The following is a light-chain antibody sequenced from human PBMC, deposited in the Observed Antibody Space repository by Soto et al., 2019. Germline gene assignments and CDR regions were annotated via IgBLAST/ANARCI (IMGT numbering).Light chain of an antibody. CDR1: QSVSSY. CDR2: DAS. J-gene: IGKJ1*01. V-gene: IGKV3-11*01. Sequence: EIVLTQSPATLSLSPGERATLSCRASQSVSSYLAWYQQKPGQAPRLLIYDASNRATGIPVRFSGSGSGTDFTLTISSLEHEDVAVYYCQQSSNWPRTFGQGTKVDIK. CDR3: QQSSNWPRT.